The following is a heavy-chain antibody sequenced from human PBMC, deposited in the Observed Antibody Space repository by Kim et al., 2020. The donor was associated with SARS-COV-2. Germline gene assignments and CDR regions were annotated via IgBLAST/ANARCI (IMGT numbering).Heavy chain of an antibody. J-gene: IGHJ4*02. CDR1: GFTFSSYA. V-gene: IGHV3-23*01. CDR2: ISGSGGST. Sequence: GGSLRLSCAASGFTFSSYAMSWVRQAPGKGLEWVSAISGSGGSTYYADSVKGRFIISRDNSKNTLYLQMNSLRAEDTAVYYCAKPNIVVVTAIRSAEYYFDYWGQGTLVTVSS. CDR3: AKPNIVVVTAIRSAEYYFDY. D-gene: IGHD2-21*02.